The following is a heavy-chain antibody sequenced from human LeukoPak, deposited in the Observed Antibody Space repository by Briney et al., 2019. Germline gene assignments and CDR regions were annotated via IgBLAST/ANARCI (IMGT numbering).Heavy chain of an antibody. V-gene: IGHV4-39*01. D-gene: IGHD3-9*01. Sequence: PSETLSLTCTVSGGSISRRNYYWGWIRQPPGKGLEWIGSIYYSGSTYYNSSLKSRVTISVDTSKDQFSLKLSSVTAADTAVYYCARTLRYPYYYYGMDVWGQGTTVTVSS. CDR3: ARTLRYPYYYYGMDV. J-gene: IGHJ6*02. CDR2: IYYSGST. CDR1: GGSISRRNYY.